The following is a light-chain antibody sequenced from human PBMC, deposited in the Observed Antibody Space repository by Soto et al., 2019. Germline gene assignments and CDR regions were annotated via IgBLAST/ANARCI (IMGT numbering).Light chain of an antibody. CDR1: QSIVTY. V-gene: IGKV1-39*01. CDR2: AAS. Sequence: DIQMNQSPSSLSASVGDRVTITCRASQSIVTYLNWYLQKPGKAPKLLIYAASNLQSGVPSRFSGSGSGTDFTLTIRSLQPEDFATYFCQQSYSTPPWTFGQGTKVEIK. CDR3: QQSYSTPPWT. J-gene: IGKJ1*01.